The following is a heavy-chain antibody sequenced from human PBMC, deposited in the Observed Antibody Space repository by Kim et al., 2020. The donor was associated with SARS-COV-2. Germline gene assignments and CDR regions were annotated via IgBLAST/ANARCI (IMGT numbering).Heavy chain of an antibody. CDR2: IDPNSGGT. D-gene: IGHD3-10*01. CDR1: GYTFTGYY. Sequence: ASVKVSCKASGYTFTGYYLHWMRQAPGQGLEWMGRIDPNSGGTNYPQKFQGRVTMTWDTSISTAYMELSRVRSDDTAVYYCATSITMVGYGMDVWGQGTTVTVSS. CDR3: ATSITMVGYGMDV. V-gene: IGHV1-2*06. J-gene: IGHJ6*02.